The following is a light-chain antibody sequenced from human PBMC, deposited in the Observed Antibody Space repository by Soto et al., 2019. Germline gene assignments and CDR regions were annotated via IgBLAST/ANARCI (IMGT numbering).Light chain of an antibody. V-gene: IGKV1-6*01. J-gene: IGKJ2*01. CDR1: QGIRND. Sequence: AIQMTQSPSSLSASVGDRVTITCRASQGIRNDLGWYQQKPGKAPKLLIYAASNLQSGVPSRFSGSGSGADFTLTITNLQPEDFATYYCLQDYNYPLTFGQGTKVDI. CDR3: LQDYNYPLT. CDR2: AAS.